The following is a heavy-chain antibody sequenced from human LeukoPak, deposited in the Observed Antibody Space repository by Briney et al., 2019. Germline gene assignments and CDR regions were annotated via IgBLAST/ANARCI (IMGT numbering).Heavy chain of an antibody. D-gene: IGHD2-15*01. Sequence: ASVKVSCKASGYTFTSYGISWVRQAPGQGLEWMGWISAYNGNTNYAQKLQGRVTMTTDTSTSTAYMELRSLRSDDTAVYYCARDMFYCSGGSCYSRYAFDIWGQGTMVTVSS. CDR3: ARDMFYCSGGSCYSRYAFDI. CDR2: ISAYNGNT. CDR1: GYTFTSYG. J-gene: IGHJ3*02. V-gene: IGHV1-18*01.